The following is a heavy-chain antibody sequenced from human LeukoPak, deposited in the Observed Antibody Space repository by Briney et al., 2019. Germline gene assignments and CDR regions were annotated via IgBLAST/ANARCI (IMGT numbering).Heavy chain of an antibody. CDR3: ARGTGTTAYFDY. Sequence: GGSLRLSCAASGFTFSDYYMSWVRQAPGKGLEWVSYISSSSSYTKYADSVKGRFTISRDNAKNSLYLQVNSLRAEDTAVYYYARGTGTTAYFDYWGQGTLVTVSS. J-gene: IGHJ4*02. CDR2: ISSSSSYT. CDR1: GFTFSDYY. D-gene: IGHD1-1*01. V-gene: IGHV3-11*06.